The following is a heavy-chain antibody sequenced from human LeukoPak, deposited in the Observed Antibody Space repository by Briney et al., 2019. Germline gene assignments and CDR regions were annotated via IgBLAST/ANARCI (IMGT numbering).Heavy chain of an antibody. V-gene: IGHV1-2*02. Sequence: ASVKVSCKASGYTFTGYYMHWVRQAPGQGLEWMGWINPNSGGTNYAQKFQGRVTMTRDTSISTAYMELSRLRSDDTAVYYCARDKFYLTGYYPDSYYYYMDVWGKGTTVTISS. CDR2: INPNSGGT. CDR1: GYTFTGYY. D-gene: IGHD3-9*01. CDR3: ARDKFYLTGYYPDSYYYYMDV. J-gene: IGHJ6*03.